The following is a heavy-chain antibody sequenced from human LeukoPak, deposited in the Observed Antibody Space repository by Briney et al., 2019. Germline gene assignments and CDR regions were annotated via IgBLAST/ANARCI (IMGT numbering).Heavy chain of an antibody. CDR3: ARWRGDWFDP. Sequence: PSETLSLTCTVSGYSISSGYYWGWIRQPPGKGLEWIGSNYHSGSTYYNPSLKSRVTISVDTSKNQFSLKLSSVTAADTAVYYCARWRGDWFDPWGQGTLVTVSS. CDR2: NYHSGST. CDR1: GYSISSGYY. D-gene: IGHD3-10*01. V-gene: IGHV4-38-2*02. J-gene: IGHJ5*02.